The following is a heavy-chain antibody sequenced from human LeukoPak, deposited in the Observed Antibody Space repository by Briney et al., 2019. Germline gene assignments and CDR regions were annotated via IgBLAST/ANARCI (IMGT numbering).Heavy chain of an antibody. D-gene: IGHD3-22*01. V-gene: IGHV1-69*06. CDR2: FIPIFGTA. Sequence: ASVKVSCKASGYTFTGYYIHWVRQAPGQGLEWMGGFIPIFGTANYAQKFQGRVTITADKSTSTAYMELSSLRSEDTAVYYCARASVPYYYDSSGSQIYYYYYYMDVWGKGTTVTVSS. CDR3: ARASVPYYYDSSGSQIYYYYYYMDV. J-gene: IGHJ6*03. CDR1: GYTFTGYY.